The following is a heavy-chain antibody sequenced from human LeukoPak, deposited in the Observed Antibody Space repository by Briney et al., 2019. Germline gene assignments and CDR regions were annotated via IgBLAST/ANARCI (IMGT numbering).Heavy chain of an antibody. Sequence: GRSLRLSCAASGFTFSSYAMHWVRQAPGKGLEWVAVISYDGSNKYYADSVKGRFTISRDNSKNTLYLQMNSLRAEDTAVYYCARVMMVRGVIEYCFDYWGQGTLVTVSS. J-gene: IGHJ4*02. CDR1: GFTFSSYA. V-gene: IGHV3-30*04. CDR3: ARVMMVRGVIEYCFDY. CDR2: ISYDGSNK. D-gene: IGHD3-10*01.